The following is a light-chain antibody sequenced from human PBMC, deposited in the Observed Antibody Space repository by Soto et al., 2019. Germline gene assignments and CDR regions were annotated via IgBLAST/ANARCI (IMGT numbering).Light chain of an antibody. J-gene: IGLJ2*01. Sequence: QSALTQPASVSGSPGQSITISCTGTSSDVGGYNYVSWYQQHPGKAPKLMIYDVSNRPSGVSNRFSGSKSGNTASLTISGLQAEDEADYYRSSSTNSSPLFGGGTKLTVL. CDR2: DVS. CDR1: SSDVGGYNY. CDR3: SSSTNSSPL. V-gene: IGLV2-14*01.